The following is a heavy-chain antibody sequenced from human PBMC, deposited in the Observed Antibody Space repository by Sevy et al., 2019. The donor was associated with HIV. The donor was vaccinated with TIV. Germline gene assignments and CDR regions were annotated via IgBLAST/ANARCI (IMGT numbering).Heavy chain of an antibody. D-gene: IGHD2-15*01. CDR2: INPNSGGT. CDR3: ARGVGYCSGGSCPKSGFDY. V-gene: IGHV1-2*06. J-gene: IGHJ4*02. Sequence: ASVKVSCKASGYTFTGYYMHWVRQAPGQGLEWMGRINPNSGGTNYAQKFQGRVTMTRDTSISTAYIGLSRLGSDDTAVYYCARGVGYCSGGSCPKSGFDYWGQGTLVTVSS. CDR1: GYTFTGYY.